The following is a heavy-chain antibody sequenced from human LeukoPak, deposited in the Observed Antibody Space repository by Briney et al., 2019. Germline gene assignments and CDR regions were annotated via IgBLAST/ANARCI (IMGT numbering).Heavy chain of an antibody. CDR3: ARATFYFYMDV. CDR2: IYYGGNT. V-gene: IGHV4-59*01. J-gene: IGHJ6*03. Sequence: SETLSLTCTVAGGYITTYYWTWIRQTPGKGLEWIGYIYYGGNTNYNPSLNSRVTISVDTSKGQISLNLSSVTAADTATYYCARATFYFYMDVWGKGTTVIVSS. CDR1: GGYITTYY.